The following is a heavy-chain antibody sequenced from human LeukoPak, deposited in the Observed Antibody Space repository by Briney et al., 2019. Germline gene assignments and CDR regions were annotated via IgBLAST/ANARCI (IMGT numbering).Heavy chain of an antibody. CDR2: IYYSGST. CDR1: GGSISSYY. D-gene: IGHD4/OR15-4a*01. J-gene: IGHJ4*02. Sequence: SETLSLTCTVSGGSISSYYWSWIRQPPGKGLEWIGYIYYSGSTNYNPSLQSRVTISVDESKNQFSLKVSSVTAADTAVYYCASRKDDYADLDCWGQGTLVTVSS. V-gene: IGHV4-59*12. CDR3: ASRKDDYADLDC.